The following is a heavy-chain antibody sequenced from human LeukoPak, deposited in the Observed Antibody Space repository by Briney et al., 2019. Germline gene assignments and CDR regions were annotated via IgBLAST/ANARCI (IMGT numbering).Heavy chain of an antibody. Sequence: GGSLRLSCAASGFTFSGYSMSWVRQAPGKGLEWVSFIRSSGSHIYYADSVKGRFTISGDNAKNSLYLEMNSLKASDTAMYYCARGGMVLGVIDYYGMDVWGQGTTVTVSS. D-gene: IGHD3-10*01. CDR1: GFTFSGYS. CDR3: ARGGMVLGVIDYYGMDV. CDR2: IRSSGSHI. J-gene: IGHJ6*02. V-gene: IGHV3-21*04.